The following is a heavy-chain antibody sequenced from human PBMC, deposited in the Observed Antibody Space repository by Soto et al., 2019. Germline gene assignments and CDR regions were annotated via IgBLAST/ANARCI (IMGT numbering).Heavy chain of an antibody. Sequence: ASVKVSGESSGYTFTSYYMHWVRQAPGQGLEWMGIINPSGGSTSYAQKFQGRVTMTRDTSTSTVYMELSSLRSEDTAVYYCARSEVVVVPAAISPDYWGQGTLVTVSS. CDR1: GYTFTSYY. J-gene: IGHJ4*02. CDR2: INPSGGST. V-gene: IGHV1-46*01. CDR3: ARSEVVVVPAAISPDY. D-gene: IGHD2-2*01.